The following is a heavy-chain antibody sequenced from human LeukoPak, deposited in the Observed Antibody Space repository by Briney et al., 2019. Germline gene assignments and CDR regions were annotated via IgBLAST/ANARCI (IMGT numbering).Heavy chain of an antibody. CDR3: ARAYYDSSGYYYVTDAFDI. CDR1: GDSVSSNSAA. D-gene: IGHD3-22*01. J-gene: IGHJ3*02. CDR2: TYYRSKWYN. V-gene: IGHV6-1*01. Sequence: SQTLSLTCAISGDSVSSNSAAWNWIRQSPSRGLEWLGRTYYRSKWYNDYAVSVKSRITINPVTSKNQFSLQLNSVTPEDTAVYYCARAYYDSSGYYYVTDAFDIWGQGTMVTVSS.